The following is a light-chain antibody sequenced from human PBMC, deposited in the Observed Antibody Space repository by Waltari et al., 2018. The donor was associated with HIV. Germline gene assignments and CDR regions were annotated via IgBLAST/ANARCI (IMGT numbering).Light chain of an antibody. CDR2: SAS. CDR3: QQYYSNPLT. Sequence: DIVMTQSPDSLAVSLGERATINCKSSQSVLYSSNNKNYLAWYQQKPGQPPKLLIYSASTRESGVPDRFSGSGSGTYFTLTISGLQVEDVALYYCQQYYSNPLTFGGGTKVEIK. CDR1: QSVLYSSNNKNY. V-gene: IGKV4-1*01. J-gene: IGKJ4*01.